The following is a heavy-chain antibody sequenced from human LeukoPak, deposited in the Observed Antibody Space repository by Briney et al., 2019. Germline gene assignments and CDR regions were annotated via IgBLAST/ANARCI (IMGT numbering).Heavy chain of an antibody. CDR1: GGSISSSNW. CDR2: IYHSGST. CDR3: AGAERETDAFDI. Sequence: SETLSLTCAVSGGSISSSNWWSWVRQPPGKGLEWIGEIYHSGSTNYNPSPKSRVTISVDKSKNQFSLKLSSVTAADTAVYYCAGAERETDAFDIWGQGTMVTVSS. J-gene: IGHJ3*02. D-gene: IGHD1-1*01. V-gene: IGHV4-4*02.